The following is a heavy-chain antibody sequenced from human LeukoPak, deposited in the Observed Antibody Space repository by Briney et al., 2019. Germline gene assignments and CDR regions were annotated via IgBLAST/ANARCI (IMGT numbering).Heavy chain of an antibody. CDR1: GGSISSSSYY. D-gene: IGHD3-22*01. J-gene: IGHJ5*02. Sequence: SETLSLTCTVSGGSISSSSYYWGWIRQPPGKGLEWIGSIYYSGSTYYNPSLKSRVTISVDTSKNQFSLKLSSVTAADTAVYYCARHYYDSSGYSNWFDPWGQGTLVTVTS. CDR3: ARHYYDSSGYSNWFDP. CDR2: IYYSGST. V-gene: IGHV4-39*01.